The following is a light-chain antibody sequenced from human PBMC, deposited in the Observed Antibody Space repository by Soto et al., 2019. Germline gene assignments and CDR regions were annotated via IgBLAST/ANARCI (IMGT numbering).Light chain of an antibody. Sequence: DIQMTQFPSSLSASVGDRVTITCRASQITSTSLNWYRQKSGKAPERLIYAASSLQIGVPSRFSGSGSGTDFTLTISRLQPEDFANYFCQHSYSYPWTFGQGTKVEIK. J-gene: IGKJ1*01. CDR2: AAS. V-gene: IGKV1-39*01. CDR1: QITSTS. CDR3: QHSYSYPWT.